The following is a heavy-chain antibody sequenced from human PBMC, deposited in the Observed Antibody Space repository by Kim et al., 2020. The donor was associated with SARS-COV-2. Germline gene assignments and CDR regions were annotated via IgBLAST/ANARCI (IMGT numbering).Heavy chain of an antibody. V-gene: IGHV1-69*13. CDR2: IIPIFGTA. CDR3: ARDGGNTAPHSYYYYYYGMDV. J-gene: IGHJ6*02. CDR1: GGTFSSYA. D-gene: IGHD5-18*01. Sequence: SVKVSCKASGGTFSSYAISWVRQAPGQGLEWMGGIIPIFGTANYAQKFQGRVTITADESTSTAYMELSSLRSEDTAVYYCARDGGNTAPHSYYYYYYGMDVWGQGTTVTVSS.